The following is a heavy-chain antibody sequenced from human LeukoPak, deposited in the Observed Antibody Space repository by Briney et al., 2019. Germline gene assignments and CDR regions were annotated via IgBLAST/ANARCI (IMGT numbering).Heavy chain of an antibody. Sequence: GASVKVSCKASGYTFTSYGISWVRQAPGQGLEWMGWISAYNGNTNYAQKLQGRVTMTADTSTSTAYMELRSLRSDDTAVYYCARGNGEHCTNGVCHRPPDYWGQGTLVTVSS. CDR2: ISAYNGNT. V-gene: IGHV1-18*01. J-gene: IGHJ4*02. D-gene: IGHD2-8*01. CDR3: ARGNGEHCTNGVCHRPPDY. CDR1: GYTFTSYG.